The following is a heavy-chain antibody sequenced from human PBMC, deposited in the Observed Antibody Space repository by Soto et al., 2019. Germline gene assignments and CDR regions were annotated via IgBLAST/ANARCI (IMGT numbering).Heavy chain of an antibody. J-gene: IGHJ3*02. CDR1: GYTITSYG. CDR2: ISAYNGNT. V-gene: IGHV1-18*04. Sequence: GASVKVSCKASGYTITSYGISCVRQAPGQGLEWMGWISAYNGNTNYAQKLQGRVTMTTDTSTSTAYMELRSLRSDDTAVYYCARSDSSGWYSDAFDIWGQGTMVT. CDR3: ARSDSSGWYSDAFDI. D-gene: IGHD6-19*01.